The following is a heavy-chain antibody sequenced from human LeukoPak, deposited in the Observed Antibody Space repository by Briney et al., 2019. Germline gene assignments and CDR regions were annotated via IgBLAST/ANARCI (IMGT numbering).Heavy chain of an antibody. D-gene: IGHD1-26*01. J-gene: IGHJ6*03. CDR1: GGTFSSYA. Sequence: ASVKVSCKASGGTFSSYAISWVRQAPGQGLEWMGGIIPIFGTANYAQKFQGRVTITADEATSTAYMELSSLRSEDTAVYYCARVEGGAHYYMDVWGKGTTVTVSS. V-gene: IGHV1-69*13. CDR3: ARVEGGAHYYMDV. CDR2: IIPIFGTA.